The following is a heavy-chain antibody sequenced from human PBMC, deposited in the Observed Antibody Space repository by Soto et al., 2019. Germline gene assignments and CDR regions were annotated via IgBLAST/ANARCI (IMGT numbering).Heavy chain of an antibody. Sequence: PGGSLRLSCAASGVTFSSYAMSWVRQAPGKGLEWVSAISGSGGSTYYADSVKGRFTISRDNSKNTLYLQMNSLRAEDTAVYYCASAPSGGDILTGPVEYYFDYWGQGTLVTVSS. CDR3: ASAPSGGDILTGPVEYYFDY. CDR2: ISGSGGST. V-gene: IGHV3-23*01. D-gene: IGHD3-9*01. CDR1: GVTFSSYA. J-gene: IGHJ4*02.